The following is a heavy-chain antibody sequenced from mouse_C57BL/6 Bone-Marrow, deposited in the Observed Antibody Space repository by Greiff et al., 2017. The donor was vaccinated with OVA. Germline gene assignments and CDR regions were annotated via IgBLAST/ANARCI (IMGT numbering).Heavy chain of an antibody. CDR1: GYTFTSYT. Sequence: QVQLKQSGADLARPGASVKMSCKASGYTFTSYTMHWVKQRPGQGLEWIGYINPSSGYTKYNQKFKDKATLTADKSSSTAYMQLSSLTSEDSAVYYCARGAMVTNGDFDYWGQGTTLTVSS. CDR2: INPSSGYT. D-gene: IGHD2-2*01. V-gene: IGHV1-4*01. J-gene: IGHJ2*01. CDR3: ARGAMVTNGDFDY.